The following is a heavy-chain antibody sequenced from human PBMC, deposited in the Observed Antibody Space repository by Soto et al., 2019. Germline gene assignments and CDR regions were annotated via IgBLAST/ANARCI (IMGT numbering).Heavy chain of an antibody. V-gene: IGHV1-8*01. CDR3: ARAGYYGSGSYYNTNNWFDP. D-gene: IGHD3-10*01. CDR2: MNPNSGNT. Sequence: ASVKVSCKASGYTFTSYDINWVRQATGQGLEWMGWMNPNSGNTGYAQKFQGRVTMTRNTSISTAYMELRSLRSDDTAVYYCARAGYYGSGSYYNTNNWFDPWGQGTLVTVSS. CDR1: GYTFTSYD. J-gene: IGHJ5*02.